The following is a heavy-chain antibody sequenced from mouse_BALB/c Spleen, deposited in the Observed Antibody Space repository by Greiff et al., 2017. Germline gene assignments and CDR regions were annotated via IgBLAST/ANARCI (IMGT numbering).Heavy chain of an antibody. D-gene: IGHD2-4*01. CDR1: GYSFTSYW. CDR2: IYPGNSDT. J-gene: IGHJ4*01. Sequence: VQLKESGTVLARPGASVKMSCKASGYSFTSYWMHWVKQRPGQGLEWIGAIYPGNSDTSYNQKFKGKAKLTAVTSASTAYMELSSLTNEDSAVYYCTREMITTGGYYYAMDYWGQGTSVTVSS. V-gene: IGHV1-5*01. CDR3: TREMITTGGYYYAMDY.